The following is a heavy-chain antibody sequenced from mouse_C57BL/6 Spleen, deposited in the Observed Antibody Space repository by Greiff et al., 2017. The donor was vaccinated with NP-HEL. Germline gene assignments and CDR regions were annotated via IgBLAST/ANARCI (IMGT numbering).Heavy chain of an antibody. D-gene: IGHD2-4*01. V-gene: IGHV5-15*01. CDR3: ARHGDYDYDGYYFDD. Sequence: EVQVVESGGGLVQPGGSLKLSCAASGFTFSDYGMEWVRQAPRKGPEWVALISHLAYSIYYADTVKGRFTILRENAKNSLYPDMSSLRSEDTAMYDFARHGDYDYDGYYFDDWGQGTTLTFSS. CDR2: ISHLAYSI. J-gene: IGHJ2*01. CDR1: GFTFSDYG.